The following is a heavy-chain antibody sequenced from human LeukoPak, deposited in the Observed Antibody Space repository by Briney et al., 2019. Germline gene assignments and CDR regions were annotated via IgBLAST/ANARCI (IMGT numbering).Heavy chain of an antibody. CDR1: GFTFSDHY. J-gene: IGHJ4*02. V-gene: IGHV3-72*01. CDR2: TRNKANSYTT. D-gene: IGHD4-17*01. CDR3: TRSVTD. Sequence: PGGSLRLSCAASGFTFSDHYMDWVRQAPGKGLKWVGRTRNKANSYTTEYAASVKGRFTISRDDSKNSLYLQMNSLKTEDTAVYYCTRSVTDWGQGTLVTVSS.